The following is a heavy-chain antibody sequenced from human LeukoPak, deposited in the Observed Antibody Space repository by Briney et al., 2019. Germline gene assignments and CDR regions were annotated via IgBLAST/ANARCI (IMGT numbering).Heavy chain of an antibody. Sequence: ASVKVSCKASGYTFTGYYMHWVRQAPGQGLEWMGWINPNSGGTNYAQKFQGRVTMTRDTSISTAYMELSRLRSDDTAVYYCARDKGRITMIVVVMSGMDVWGQGPRSPSP. D-gene: IGHD3-22*01. V-gene: IGHV1-2*02. CDR2: INPNSGGT. CDR3: ARDKGRITMIVVVMSGMDV. CDR1: GYTFTGYY. J-gene: IGHJ6*02.